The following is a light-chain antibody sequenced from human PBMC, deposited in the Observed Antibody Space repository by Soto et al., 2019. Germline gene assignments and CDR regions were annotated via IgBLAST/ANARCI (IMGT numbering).Light chain of an antibody. J-gene: IGLJ1*01. V-gene: IGLV1-44*01. CDR2: SNN. Sequence: QSVLTQPPSASGTPGQRVTISCSGSSSNIGSNTVNWYQQLPGTAPKLLIHSNNQRPSGVPDRFSGSKSGTSASLAISGLQSEDEADYSCAAWDDSLNGTYVLGNGTKVTV. CDR1: SSNIGSNT. CDR3: AAWDDSLNGTYV.